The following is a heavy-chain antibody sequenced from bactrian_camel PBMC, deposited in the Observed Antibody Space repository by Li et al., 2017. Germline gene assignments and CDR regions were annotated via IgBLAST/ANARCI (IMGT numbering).Heavy chain of an antibody. V-gene: IGHV3S61*01. CDR3: AAGQGVGWCLDVIRVGAEPDFDY. J-gene: IGHJ4*01. CDR1: GIHLSSAFC. D-gene: IGHD5*01. Sequence: RLSCAGTGIHLSSAFCVGWFRQVPGKEREGVASIRPGATTTAYASSVRGRFSISLDTAKNTVFLQMNSLKPEDSATYYCAAGQGVGWCLDVIRVGAEPDFDYWGHGTQVTVS. CDR2: IRPGATTT.